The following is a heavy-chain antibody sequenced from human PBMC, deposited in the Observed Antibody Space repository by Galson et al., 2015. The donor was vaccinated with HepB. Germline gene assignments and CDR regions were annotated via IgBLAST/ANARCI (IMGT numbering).Heavy chain of an antibody. CDR3: ARGAECSGTSCSAHGHWFDP. Sequence: SVKVSCKASGYTFIRQYKHWLRQTPGQGVEWMGRTNPNSGGTNYAQKFQGRVTMTRDTSIRTAYMELSRLTSDDTAVYYCARGAECSGTSCSAHGHWFDPWGQGTLVTVSS. CDR2: TNPNSGGT. D-gene: IGHD2-2*01. J-gene: IGHJ5*02. V-gene: IGHV1-2*06. CDR1: GYTFIRQY.